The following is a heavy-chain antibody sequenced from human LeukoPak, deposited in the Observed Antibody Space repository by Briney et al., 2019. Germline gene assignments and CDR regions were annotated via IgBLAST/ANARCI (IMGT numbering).Heavy chain of an antibody. Sequence: PSETLSLTCTVSGGSISSSSYYWGWIRQPPGKGLEWIGSIYYSGSTYYNPSLKSRVTISVDTSKNQFSLKLSSVTAADTAVYHCARDYDSSGYYYVPNYNWFDPWGQGTLVTVSS. D-gene: IGHD3-22*01. V-gene: IGHV4-39*07. CDR3: ARDYDSSGYYYVPNYNWFDP. J-gene: IGHJ5*02. CDR1: GGSISSSSYY. CDR2: IYYSGST.